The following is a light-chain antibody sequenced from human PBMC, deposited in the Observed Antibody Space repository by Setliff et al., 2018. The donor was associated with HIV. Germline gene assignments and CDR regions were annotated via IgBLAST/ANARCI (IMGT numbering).Light chain of an antibody. CDR2: QAT. Sequence: SALTQPASVSGSPGQSITISCTGTSSDVGRYSLVSWYQQHPGKAPKLMIYQATKRPSGVSNRFSGSKSGNTASLTISGLQAEDEADYYCCSNTGSNTYVFGTGTKV. CDR1: SSDVGRYSL. CDR3: CSNTGSNTYV. V-gene: IGLV2-23*01. J-gene: IGLJ1*01.